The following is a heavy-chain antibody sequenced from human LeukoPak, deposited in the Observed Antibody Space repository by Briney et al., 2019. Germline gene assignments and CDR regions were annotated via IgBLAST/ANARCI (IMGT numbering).Heavy chain of an antibody. CDR2: ISSSGST. V-gene: IGHV3-48*03. CDR3: ARDSLYEELSDY. CDR1: GFTFSSYE. J-gene: IGHJ4*02. D-gene: IGHD3-16*02. Sequence: GGSLRLSCAASGFTFSSYEMNWVRQAPGKGLEWVSYISSSGSTYYADSVKGRFTISRDNSKNTLYLQMNSLRAEDTAVYYCARDSLYEELSDYWGQGTLVTVSS.